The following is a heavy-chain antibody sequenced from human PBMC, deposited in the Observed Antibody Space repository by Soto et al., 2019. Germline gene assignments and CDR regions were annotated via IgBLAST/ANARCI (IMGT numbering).Heavy chain of an antibody. V-gene: IGHV3-7*05. CDR3: ARDLYDFWSGTQYGMDV. J-gene: IGHJ6*02. D-gene: IGHD3-3*01. Sequence: GGSLRLSCAASGFTFSSYWMSWVRQAPGKGLEWVANIKQDGSEKYYVDSVKGRFTISRDNAKNSLYLQMNSLRAEDTAVYYCARDLYDFWSGTQYGMDVWGQGTTVTVSS. CDR1: GFTFSSYW. CDR2: IKQDGSEK.